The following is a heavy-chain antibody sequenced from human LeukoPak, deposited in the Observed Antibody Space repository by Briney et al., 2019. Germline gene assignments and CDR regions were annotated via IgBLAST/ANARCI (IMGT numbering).Heavy chain of an antibody. CDR2: IHSADSNT. CDR3: AGARHGDYRWDY. CDR1: GHSFTNYW. Sequence: GESLKISCKDSGHSFTNYWIGWVRQMPGKGLEWMGIIHSADSNTKYSPSFQGQVTISADKSISTAYLQWSGLKASDTAMYYCAGARHGDYRWDYWGQGNLVTVSS. V-gene: IGHV5-51*01. D-gene: IGHD4-17*01. J-gene: IGHJ4*02.